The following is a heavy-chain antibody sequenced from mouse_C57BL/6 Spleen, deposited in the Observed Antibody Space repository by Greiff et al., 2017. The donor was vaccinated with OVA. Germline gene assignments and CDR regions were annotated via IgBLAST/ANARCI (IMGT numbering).Heavy chain of an antibody. D-gene: IGHD1-1*01. CDR2: IDHETGGT. CDR1: GYTFTAYE. Sequence: QVQLQQSGAELVRPGASVTLSCKASGYTFTAYEMHWVKQTPVHGLEWIGAIDHETGGTAYNQKFKGKAILTADTSASTAYMELRSLTSEDSAVYVGTRGGGSSFYAIDYWGQGTTVTVSS. V-gene: IGHV1-15*01. J-gene: IGHJ4*01. CDR3: TRGGGSSFYAIDY.